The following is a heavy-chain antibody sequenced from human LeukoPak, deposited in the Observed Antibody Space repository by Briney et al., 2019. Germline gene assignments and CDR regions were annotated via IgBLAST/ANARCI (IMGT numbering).Heavy chain of an antibody. Sequence: PSETLSLTCTVSGGSISSYYWGWIRQPPGKGLEWIGSIYYSGSTYYNPSLKSRVTISADTSKNQFSLKLSSVTAADTAAYYCARQTYYYDSSGYLGPFDYWGQGTLVTVSS. CDR1: GGSISSYY. CDR3: ARQTYYYDSSGYLGPFDY. V-gene: IGHV4-39*01. CDR2: IYYSGST. J-gene: IGHJ4*02. D-gene: IGHD3-22*01.